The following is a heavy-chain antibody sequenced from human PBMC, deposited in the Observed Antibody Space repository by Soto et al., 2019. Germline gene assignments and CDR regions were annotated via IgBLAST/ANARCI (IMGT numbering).Heavy chain of an antibody. J-gene: IGHJ4*02. CDR2: INHSGST. CDR1: GGSFSGYY. D-gene: IGHD2-15*01. Sequence: QVQLQQWGAGLLKPSETLSLTCAVYGGSFSGYYWSWIRQPPGKGLEWIGEINHSGSTNYNPSLKSRVTISVGTSKNQVSLKLSSVTAADTAVYYCARTRVGGGNIDYWGQGTLVTVSS. V-gene: IGHV4-34*01. CDR3: ARTRVGGGNIDY.